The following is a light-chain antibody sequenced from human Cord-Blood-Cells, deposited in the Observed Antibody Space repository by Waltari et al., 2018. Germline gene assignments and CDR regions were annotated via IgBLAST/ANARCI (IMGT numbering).Light chain of an antibody. CDR1: KLGAKY. J-gene: IGLJ3*02. CDR2: QDS. CDR3: QAWDSSTAV. Sequence: SYELTQPPSVSVSPGQTARITCSGDKLGAKYACWYKQKPGQSPVLVIYQDSKRPSGIPERFSGSNSGNTATLTISGTQAMDEADYYCQAWDSSTAVFGGGTKLTVL. V-gene: IGLV3-1*01.